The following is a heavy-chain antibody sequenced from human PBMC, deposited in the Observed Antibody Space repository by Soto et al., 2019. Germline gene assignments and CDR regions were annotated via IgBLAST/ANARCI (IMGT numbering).Heavy chain of an antibody. J-gene: IGHJ4*02. V-gene: IGHV1-69*02. Sequence: QVQLVQSGTEVKKPGSSVKVSCKASGGTFRNYPINWVRQAPGQGLEWMGSIFPLTDIPDYAQNFQARLKXTXDXSTSTAYTELSSLTSDDTAMYFCARGPLVVLNYFESWGQGTLVTVSS. CDR3: ARGPLVVLNYFES. CDR2: IFPLTDIP. CDR1: GGTFRNYP.